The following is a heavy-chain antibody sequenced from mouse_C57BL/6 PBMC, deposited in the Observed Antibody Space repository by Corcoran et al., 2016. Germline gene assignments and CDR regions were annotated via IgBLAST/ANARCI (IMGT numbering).Heavy chain of an antibody. Sequence: QVQLKQSGAELVRLGASGKLSSKASGYTFTDSNINWVQQRPGQGLEWIARIYPGSGNTYYNEKFKGKATLTAEKSSSTAYRQLRSLTSEDSAVYFCARSTLAMDYWGQGTSVTVSS. V-gene: IGHV1-76*01. CDR3: ARSTLAMDY. D-gene: IGHD6-1*01. J-gene: IGHJ4*01. CDR2: IYPGSGNT. CDR1: GYTFTDSN.